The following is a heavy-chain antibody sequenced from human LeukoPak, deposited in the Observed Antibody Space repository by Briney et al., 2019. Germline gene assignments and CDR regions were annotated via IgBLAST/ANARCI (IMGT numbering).Heavy chain of an antibody. CDR3: ARGPPNWGYDY. V-gene: IGHV1-8*01. CDR2: MSPNSGDT. D-gene: IGHD7-27*01. Sequence: GSVKVSCKASGYTFTSYDFNWVRQATGQRPEWMGWMSPNSGDTGYAQKFQDRVTTTRNTSISTAYMGLSSLRSDDTAVYYCARGPPNWGYDYWGPGTLVTVSS. CDR1: GYTFTSYD. J-gene: IGHJ4*02.